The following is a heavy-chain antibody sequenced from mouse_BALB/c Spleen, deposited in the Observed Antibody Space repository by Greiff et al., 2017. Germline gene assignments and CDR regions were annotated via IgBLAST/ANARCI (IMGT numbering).Heavy chain of an antibody. J-gene: IGHJ3*01. CDR1: GFTFSSFG. CDR3: ARSSTLSWFAY. V-gene: IGHV5-17*02. Sequence: EVKLMESGGGLVQPGGSRKLSCAASGFTFSSFGMHWVRQAPEKGLEWVAYISSGSSTIYYADTVKGRFTISRDNPKNTLFLQMTSLRSEDTAMYYCARSSTLSWFAYWGQGTLVTVSA. D-gene: IGHD1-1*01. CDR2: ISSGSSTI.